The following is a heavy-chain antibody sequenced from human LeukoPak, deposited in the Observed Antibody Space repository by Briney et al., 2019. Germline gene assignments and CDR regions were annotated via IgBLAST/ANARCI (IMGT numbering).Heavy chain of an antibody. CDR1: GGSISSGGYS. J-gene: IGHJ4*02. CDR2: IYHSGST. D-gene: IGHD2-21*02. CDR3: ASVPYCGGDCYLQFFDY. V-gene: IGHV4-30-2*01. Sequence: PSETLSLTCAVSGGSISSGGYSWSWIRQPPGKGLEWIGYIYHSGSTYYNPSLKSRVTISVDRSKNQFSPKLSSVTAADTAVYYCASVPYCGGDCYLQFFDYWGQGTLVTVSS.